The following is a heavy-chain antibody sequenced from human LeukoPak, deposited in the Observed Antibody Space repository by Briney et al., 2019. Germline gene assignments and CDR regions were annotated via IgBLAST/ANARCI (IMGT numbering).Heavy chain of an antibody. D-gene: IGHD6-13*01. V-gene: IGHV3-33*06. CDR3: ANALSSTWCGFEY. J-gene: IGHJ4*02. CDR1: VFTFRGYG. CDR2: IWSDGSNQ. Sequence: PGGSLRLSCAPSVFTFRGYGTRCGSEAPGEGLWRGAAIWSDGSNQAYAASAKGRFTFSRDNSKTRLYLKMNSLTSEATALYYCANALSSTWCGFEYWGEGALVTVSS.